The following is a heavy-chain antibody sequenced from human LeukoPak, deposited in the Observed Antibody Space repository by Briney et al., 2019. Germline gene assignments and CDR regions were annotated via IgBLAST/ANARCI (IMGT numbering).Heavy chain of an antibody. Sequence: PSETLSLTCAVYGGSFSGYYWSWIRQPPGKGLEWIGEINHSGSTNYNPSLKSRVTISVDTSKNQFSLKLSSVTAADTAVYYCARGSRAAHPLSCMDVWGKGTTVTVSS. CDR3: ARGSRAAHPLSCMDV. V-gene: IGHV4-34*01. J-gene: IGHJ6*04. CDR1: GGSFSGYY. CDR2: INHSGST. D-gene: IGHD2-15*01.